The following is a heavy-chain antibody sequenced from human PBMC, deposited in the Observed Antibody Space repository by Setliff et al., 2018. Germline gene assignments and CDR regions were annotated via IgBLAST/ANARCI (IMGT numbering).Heavy chain of an antibody. CDR1: GGSVSSPNW. V-gene: IGHV4-4*02. D-gene: IGHD1-26*01. J-gene: IGHJ4*02. Sequence: SETLSLTCDVSGGSVSSPNWWNWVRQPPGKGLEWIGEIYHSGTTNYNPSLKSRVTMSVDKSRNQFSLRLTSVTAADTAIYYCTRAYSGSHDYWGQGTLVTVSS. CDR3: TRAYSGSHDY. CDR2: IYHSGTT.